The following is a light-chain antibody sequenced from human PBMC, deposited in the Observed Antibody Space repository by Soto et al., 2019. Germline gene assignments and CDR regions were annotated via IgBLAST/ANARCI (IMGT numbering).Light chain of an antibody. V-gene: IGKV1-5*01. CDR2: HAS. J-gene: IGKJ1*01. CDR3: QQYRTYS. Sequence: IQLTHSPTTLPASVGARVTLTCRASESISNWLAWYQQRPGTAPKLLIYHASILETAVPSRFSGNGSGTEFTLTISSLQPGDFATYYCQQYRTYSFGQGSRVEIK. CDR1: ESISNW.